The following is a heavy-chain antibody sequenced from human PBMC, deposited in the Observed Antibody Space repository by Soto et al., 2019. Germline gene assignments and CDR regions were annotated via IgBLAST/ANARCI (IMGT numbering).Heavy chain of an antibody. J-gene: IGHJ4*02. Sequence: EVQLVESGGGLVQPGGSLRLSCAASGFTVSSNYMSWVRQAPGKGLEWVSIIYSGGSTYYADSVKGRFTISRDNSKNTLYRQMNSLRAEDTAVYYCARVVGIASYYFDYWGQGTLVTVSS. D-gene: IGHD1-26*01. CDR3: ARVVGIASYYFDY. CDR2: IYSGGST. CDR1: GFTVSSNY. V-gene: IGHV3-66*01.